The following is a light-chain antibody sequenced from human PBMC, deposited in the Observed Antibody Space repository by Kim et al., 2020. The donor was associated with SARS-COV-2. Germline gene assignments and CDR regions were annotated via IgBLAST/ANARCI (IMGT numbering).Light chain of an antibody. V-gene: IGLV3-1*01. J-gene: IGLJ2*01. CDR2: QDY. CDR3: QAAEV. CDR1: ELGDRH. Sequence: SYELTQPPSVSVSPGQTASITCSGDELGDRHASWYQLKPGQSPVLVIYQDYRRPSGIPERFSGSNSGNTATLTISGTHAMDEADYFCQAAEVFGGGTQLT.